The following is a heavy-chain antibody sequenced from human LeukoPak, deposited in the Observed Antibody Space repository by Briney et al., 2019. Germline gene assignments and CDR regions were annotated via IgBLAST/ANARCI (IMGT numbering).Heavy chain of an antibody. CDR1: GFTFNSNG. V-gene: IGHV3-30*03. J-gene: IGHJ6*02. CDR2: ISPDGGEE. Sequence: GGSLRLSCAASGFTFNSNGLHWVRQAPGKGLEWVAVISPDGGEESYGDSVKGRFTISRDNSKNTLYLQMNSLRAEDTAVYYCARISCTGGRCKPYSYYDMDVWGQGTTVTVSS. CDR3: ARISCTGGRCKPYSYYDMDV. D-gene: IGHD2-15*01.